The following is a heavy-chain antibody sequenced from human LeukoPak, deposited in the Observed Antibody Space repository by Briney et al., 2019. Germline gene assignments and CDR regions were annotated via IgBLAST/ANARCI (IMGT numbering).Heavy chain of an antibody. J-gene: IGHJ3*02. CDR1: GFSFSSNW. D-gene: IGHD3-10*01. CDR3: ARSAGSLLWFGENAFDM. CDR2: IKQDGSEK. Sequence: GGSLRLSCAASGFSFSSNWMSWVRQAPGKGLEWVANIKQDGSEKYYVDSVKGRFTISRDNAKKSLYLQMISLRAEDTAVYYCARSAGSLLWFGENAFDMWGQGTMVTVSS. V-gene: IGHV3-7*03.